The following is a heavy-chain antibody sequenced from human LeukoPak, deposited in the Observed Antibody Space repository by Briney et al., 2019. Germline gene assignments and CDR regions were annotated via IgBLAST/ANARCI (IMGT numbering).Heavy chain of an antibody. CDR1: GDSFTNYW. J-gene: IGHJ6*03. Sequence: GESLKISCKGSGDSFTNYWIGWVRQMPGKGLGGMGIIYLGDSDTRYSPSFQGQVTISADKSISTAYLQWISLRASDTAIYYCARRRDYYMDVWGKGTTVTVSS. CDR3: ARRRDYYMDV. CDR2: IYLGDSDT. V-gene: IGHV5-51*01.